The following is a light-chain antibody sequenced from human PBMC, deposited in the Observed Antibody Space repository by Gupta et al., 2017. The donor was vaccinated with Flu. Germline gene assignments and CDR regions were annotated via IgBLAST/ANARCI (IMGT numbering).Light chain of an antibody. CDR3: QQRGNGVT. Sequence: VLTPSPATLSVSPGESATLYCSANDNVNTHLAWYQHRPGQAPRLLIYDASQRATGVPSRCSGSGSETAFSLTITSVEPEDFAVYYWQQRGNGVTFGPGTRV. V-gene: IGKV3-11*01. CDR2: DAS. CDR1: DNVNTH. J-gene: IGKJ3*01.